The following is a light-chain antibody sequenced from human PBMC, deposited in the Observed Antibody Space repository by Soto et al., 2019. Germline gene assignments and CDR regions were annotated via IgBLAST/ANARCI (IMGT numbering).Light chain of an antibody. V-gene: IGKV3-20*01. J-gene: IGKJ1*01. CDR3: QHYGSSPPWT. Sequence: DIVLTQSPGTLSLSPGERATLSCRASQSVSSTYLAWYQQKPGQAPRLLIFAASNRATGIPDRFSGSGSGTDFPLTISTLEPEDFALYYCQHYGSSPPWTFGQGTKVEVK. CDR1: QSVSSTY. CDR2: AAS.